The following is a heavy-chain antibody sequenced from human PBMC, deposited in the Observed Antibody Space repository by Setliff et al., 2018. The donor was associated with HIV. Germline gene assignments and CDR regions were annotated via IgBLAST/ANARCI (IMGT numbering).Heavy chain of an antibody. Sequence: SETLSLTCTVYGESFSGYYWTWIRQSPGKGLEWIGEINHSGSTKHNPTLKSRVTISTDTSENQFSLKVSSVTAADTAVYYCARGSIGLGSYRNAYYFDFWGQGVLVTVSS. CDR3: ARGSIGLGSYRNAYYFDF. CDR2: INHSGST. J-gene: IGHJ4*02. CDR1: GESFSGYY. V-gene: IGHV4-34*01. D-gene: IGHD1-26*01.